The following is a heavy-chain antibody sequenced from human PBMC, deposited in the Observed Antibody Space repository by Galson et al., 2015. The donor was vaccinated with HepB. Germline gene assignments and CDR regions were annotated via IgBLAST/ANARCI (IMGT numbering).Heavy chain of an antibody. CDR3: ARDLYYYDSSGYYTSFDY. D-gene: IGHD3-22*01. CDR2: INTNTGNP. J-gene: IGHJ4*02. Sequence: SVKVSCKASGYTFTSYAMNWVRQAPGQGLEWMGWINTNTGNPTYAQGFTGRFVFSLNTSVSTAYLQISSLKAEDTAVYYCARDLYYYDSSGYYTSFDYWGQGTLVTVSS. CDR1: GYTFTSYA. V-gene: IGHV7-4-1*02.